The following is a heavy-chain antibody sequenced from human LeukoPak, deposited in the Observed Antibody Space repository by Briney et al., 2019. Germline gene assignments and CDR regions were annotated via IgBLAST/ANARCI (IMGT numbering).Heavy chain of an antibody. Sequence: GGSLRLSCAASGFTFSSYWMSWVRQAPGKGLEWVANINEYGSEKYYVDSVKSRFTISRDNAKNSLYLQMNSLRVEDTAVYYCAIDPDAGTADYWGHGTLVTVCS. V-gene: IGHV3-7*01. CDR3: AIDPDAGTADY. D-gene: IGHD6-13*01. CDR2: INEYGSEK. J-gene: IGHJ4*01. CDR1: GFTFSSYW.